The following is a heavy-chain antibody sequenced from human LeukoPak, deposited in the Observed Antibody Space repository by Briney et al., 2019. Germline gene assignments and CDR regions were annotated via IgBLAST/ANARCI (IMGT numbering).Heavy chain of an antibody. CDR1: GGSISSYC. CDR3: AGNFGSWSKVCFDY. Sequence: SETLSLTCTVSGGSISSYCWSWIRQPPGKGLEWIGYIYYSGSTNYDPSLKSRVTISVDTSKNQFSLKLSSVTAADTAVYYCAGNFGSWSKVCFDYWGQGTLVTVSS. V-gene: IGHV4-59*01. CDR2: IYYSGST. D-gene: IGHD3-10*01. J-gene: IGHJ4*02.